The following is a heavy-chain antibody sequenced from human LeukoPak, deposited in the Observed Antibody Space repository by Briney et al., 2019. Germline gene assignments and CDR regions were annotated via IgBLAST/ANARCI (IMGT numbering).Heavy chain of an antibody. CDR2: IIPIFGTA. CDR3: ARVPGGDSWSGLGSRGRADYYYYYMDV. CDR1: GGTFSSYA. D-gene: IGHD3-3*01. J-gene: IGHJ6*03. Sequence: GPSVKVSCKASGGTFSSYAISWVRQAPGQGLEWMGGIIPIFGTANYAQKFQGRVTITADESTSTAYMELSSLRSEDTAVYYCARVPGGDSWSGLGSRGRADYYYYYMDVWGKGTTVTVSS. V-gene: IGHV1-69*01.